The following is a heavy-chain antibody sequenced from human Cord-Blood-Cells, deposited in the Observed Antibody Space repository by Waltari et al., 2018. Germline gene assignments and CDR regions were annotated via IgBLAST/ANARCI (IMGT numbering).Heavy chain of an antibody. CDR1: GYTFTGYY. CDR2: INPNRGGT. CDR3: ARAMVRGVIIGLYFQH. D-gene: IGHD3-10*01. J-gene: IGHJ1*01. V-gene: IGHV1-2*02. Sequence: QVQLVQSGAEVKKPGASVKVSCKASGYTFTGYYMHWVRQAPGQGLEWMGWINPNRGGTNYAQKVRGRVTMTRDTSISTAYMELSRLRSDDTAVYYCARAMVRGVIIGLYFQHWGQGTLVTVSS.